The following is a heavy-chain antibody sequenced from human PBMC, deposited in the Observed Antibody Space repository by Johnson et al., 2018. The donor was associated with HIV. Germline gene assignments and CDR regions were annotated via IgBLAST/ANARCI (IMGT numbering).Heavy chain of an antibody. CDR2: IGRSGTTI. V-gene: IGHV3-11*04. J-gene: IGHJ3*02. CDR3: ARGGYNWNDFLNDAFDM. CDR1: GFVFSDSH. D-gene: IGHD1-1*01. Sequence: QVQLVESGGDLVKPEGSLRLSCVASGFVFSDSHMSWIRQAPGKGLEWISYIGRSGTTIYYADSVKGRFTISRDNTKNSLYLQMNSLRAEDTAVYYCARGGYNWNDFLNDAFDMWGQGTVVTVSS.